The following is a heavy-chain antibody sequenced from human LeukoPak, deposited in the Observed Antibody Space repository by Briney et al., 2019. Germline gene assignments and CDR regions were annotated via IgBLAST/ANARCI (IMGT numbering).Heavy chain of an antibody. CDR1: GGSISSSTYY. J-gene: IGHJ4*02. CDR2: IYYSGST. V-gene: IGHV4-39*07. Sequence: PSETLSLTCTVSGGSISSSTYYWGWVRQPPGKGLEWIGTIYYSGSTYYNPSLKSRVTISLDTSKNQFSLRLSSVTAADTAVYYCAKETRLRYFDWLGGPSDYWGQGTLVTVSS. CDR3: AKETRLRYFDWLGGPSDY. D-gene: IGHD3-9*01.